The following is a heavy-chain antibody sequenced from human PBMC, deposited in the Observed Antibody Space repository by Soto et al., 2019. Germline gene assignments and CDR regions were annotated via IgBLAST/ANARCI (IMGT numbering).Heavy chain of an antibody. V-gene: IGHV3-48*02. CDR3: ARDWDIVILSVPIPNYNYGMDV. Sequence: PGVSLRLSCEGSGFTFSAYAMNWVRQAPGKGLEWVSYISSRSDTLYYADSVKGRFTISRDNAKNSVYLQVNNLRDEDTAVYYCARDWDIVILSVPIPNYNYGMDVWGQGTTVTVSS. CDR1: GFTFSAYA. D-gene: IGHD2-15*01. CDR2: ISSRSDTL. J-gene: IGHJ6*02.